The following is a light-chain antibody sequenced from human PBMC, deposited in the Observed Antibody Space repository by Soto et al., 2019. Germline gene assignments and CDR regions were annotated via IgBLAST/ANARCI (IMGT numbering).Light chain of an antibody. CDR1: QSITTY. CDR3: QQTYSIPPWT. J-gene: IGKJ1*01. CDR2: AAS. V-gene: IGKV1-39*01. Sequence: DIWMTQFPSSLSASVGDRVTITCRTSQSITTYLNWYQQKPGKAPKLLIYAASSLQSGVPSRFSGSGSGTDFTLTITSLQPEDFATYHCQQTYSIPPWTFGQGTKVDIK.